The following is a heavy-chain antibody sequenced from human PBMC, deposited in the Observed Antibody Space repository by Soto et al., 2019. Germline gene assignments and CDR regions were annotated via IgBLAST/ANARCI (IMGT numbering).Heavy chain of an antibody. J-gene: IGHJ4*02. V-gene: IGHV1-3*01. D-gene: IGHD4-17*01. CDR3: ARVDYGDYNTHFDY. Sequence: ASVKVSCKASGYTFTSYAMHWVRQAPGQRLDWMGWINAGNGNTKYSQKFQGRVTITRDTSASTAYMELSSLRSEDTAVYYCARVDYGDYNTHFDYWGQGTLVPVSS. CDR2: INAGNGNT. CDR1: GYTFTSYA.